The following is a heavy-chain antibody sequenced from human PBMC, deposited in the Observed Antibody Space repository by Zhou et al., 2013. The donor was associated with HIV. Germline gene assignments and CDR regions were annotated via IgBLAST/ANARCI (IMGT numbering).Heavy chain of an antibody. Sequence: QVHLVQSGAEVKKPGSSVRVSCKASGTPLHINAFSWVRQAPGQGLEWLGGILPGFGRTHIARKFQGRLSITTDQSANTVYMELSILRLEDTAVYYCARDLAYRTSSHYFDSWGQGTLVTVSS. CDR3: ARDLAYRTSSHYFDS. CDR1: GTPLHINA. V-gene: IGHV1-69*05. J-gene: IGHJ4*02. CDR2: ILPGFGRT. D-gene: IGHD6-6*01.